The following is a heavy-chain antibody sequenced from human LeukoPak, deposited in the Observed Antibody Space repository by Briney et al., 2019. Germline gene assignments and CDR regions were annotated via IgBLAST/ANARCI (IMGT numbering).Heavy chain of an antibody. CDR1: GFTFSSYE. J-gene: IGHJ3*02. D-gene: IGHD3-10*01. V-gene: IGHV3-48*03. Sequence: GGSLRLSCAASGFTFSSYEMNWVRQAPGKGLEWVSYISSSGSIIYYAASVKARFPISRDNGQNSLYLQMNRLRAEDTAIYYCASDAGPRGAYDAFDIWGQGTMVTVSS. CDR2: ISSSGSII. CDR3: ASDAGPRGAYDAFDI.